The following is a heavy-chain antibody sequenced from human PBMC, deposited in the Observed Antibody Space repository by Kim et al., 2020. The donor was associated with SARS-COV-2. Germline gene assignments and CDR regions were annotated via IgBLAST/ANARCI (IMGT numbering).Heavy chain of an antibody. V-gene: IGHV3-48*04. CDR3: ARVPAVAGGGFDY. Sequence: GSLRLSCAASGFTFSSYSMNWVRQAPGKGLEWVSYISSSSTIYYADSVKGRFTISRDNAKNSLYLQMNSLRAEDTAVYYCARVPAVAGGGFDYWGQGTLVTVSS. D-gene: IGHD6-19*01. CDR2: ISSSSTI. J-gene: IGHJ4*02. CDR1: GFTFSSYS.